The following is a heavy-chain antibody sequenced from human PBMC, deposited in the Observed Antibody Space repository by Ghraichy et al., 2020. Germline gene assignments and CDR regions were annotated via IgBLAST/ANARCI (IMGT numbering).Heavy chain of an antibody. J-gene: IGHJ4*02. CDR1: GDSMSNINDY. Sequence: SETLSLTCSVSGDSMSNINDYWAWIRQPPGKGLEWIGSMWYNGNTYYNPSLESRVIMSLDTSEKQFSLMLGSVTAADTAVYYCARAHFTGLGSQFDSWGQGTSVTVSS. CDR2: MWYNGNT. D-gene: IGHD3-10*01. CDR3: ARAHFTGLGSQFDS. V-gene: IGHV4-39*07.